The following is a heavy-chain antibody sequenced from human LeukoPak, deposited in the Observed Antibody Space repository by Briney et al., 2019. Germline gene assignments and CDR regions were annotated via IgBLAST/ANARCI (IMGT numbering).Heavy chain of an antibody. CDR1: GGSISSYY. CDR3: AREMFLWFGEANYYYYMDV. Sequence: SETLSLTCTVSGGSISSYYWSWIRQPPGKGLEWIGYIYYSGSTNYNPSLKSRVTISVDTSKNQFSLKLSSVTAADTAVYYCAREMFLWFGEANYYYYMDVWGKGTTVTVSS. V-gene: IGHV4-59*01. J-gene: IGHJ6*03. D-gene: IGHD3-10*01. CDR2: IYYSGST.